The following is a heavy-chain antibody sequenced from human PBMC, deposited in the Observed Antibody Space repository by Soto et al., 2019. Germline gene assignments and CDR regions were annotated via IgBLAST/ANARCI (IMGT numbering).Heavy chain of an antibody. V-gene: IGHV3-7*01. D-gene: IGHD3-16*01. J-gene: IGHJ4*02. Sequence: GGSLRLSCAASGFTFSSYWMSWVRQAPGKGLEWVANIKQDGSEKKYVDSVKGRFIISRDNAETSLYLQMNSLRAEDTAVYYCARDPWAADYWGQGTLVTVSS. CDR2: IKQDGSEK. CDR3: ARDPWAADY. CDR1: GFTFSSYW.